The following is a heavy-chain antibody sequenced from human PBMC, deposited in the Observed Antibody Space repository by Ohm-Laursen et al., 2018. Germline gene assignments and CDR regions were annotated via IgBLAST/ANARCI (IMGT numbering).Heavy chain of an antibody. D-gene: IGHD4-17*01. CDR2: ISGSGDNT. Sequence: GSLRLSCAASGFTLSNYGMSWVRQAPGKGLEWVSVISGSGDNTYYADSVKGRFTISRDNSKNTVYLQMNSLRAEDTAVYYCATDTVTTVRVWGQGTLVTVSS. CDR3: ATDTVTTVRV. J-gene: IGHJ4*02. CDR1: GFTLSNYG. V-gene: IGHV3-23*01.